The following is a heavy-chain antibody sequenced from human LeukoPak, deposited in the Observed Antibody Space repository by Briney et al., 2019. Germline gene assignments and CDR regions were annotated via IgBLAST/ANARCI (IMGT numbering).Heavy chain of an antibody. CDR3: VREGYNFDF. D-gene: IGHD5-18*01. V-gene: IGHV3-74*01. CDR2: IKSDGSTT. J-gene: IGHJ4*02. Sequence: GSLRLSCAASGFTFSSYWMHWVRQAPGKGLVWVSRIKSDGSTTTYADSVKGRFTISRDNAKNSLFLQMNSLRAEDTAVYYCVREGYNFDFWGQGTLVTVSS. CDR1: GFTFSSYW.